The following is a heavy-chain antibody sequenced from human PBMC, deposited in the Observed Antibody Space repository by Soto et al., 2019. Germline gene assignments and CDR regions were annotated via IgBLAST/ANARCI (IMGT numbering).Heavy chain of an antibody. CDR2: IFHDGTA. J-gene: IGHJ4*02. CDR1: GVSISSGNW. V-gene: IGHV4-4*02. CDR3: ARLVYDTSLNYMYLDF. Sequence: SETLSLTCAVSGVSISSGNWWTWVRQTPQRGLEYIGEIFHDGTANYYPSFERRVAISVDTSKNQFSLKLTSVTAADTAIYFCARLVYDTSLNYMYLDFWGQGALVTVS. D-gene: IGHD2-8*01.